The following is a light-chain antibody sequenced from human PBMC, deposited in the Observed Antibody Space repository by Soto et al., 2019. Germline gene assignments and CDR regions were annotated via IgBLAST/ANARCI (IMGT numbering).Light chain of an antibody. CDR3: QQRSNWPLT. V-gene: IGKV3-11*01. CDR1: QSVGSS. J-gene: IGKJ5*01. Sequence: EIVLTQSPAPLSLSPGERATLSCRASQSVGSSLAWYQQRPGQAPRLLIYDAFIRATGIPARFSGSESGTDFTLTISSLEPEDFAVYYCQQRSNWPLTFGQGTRLEIK. CDR2: DAF.